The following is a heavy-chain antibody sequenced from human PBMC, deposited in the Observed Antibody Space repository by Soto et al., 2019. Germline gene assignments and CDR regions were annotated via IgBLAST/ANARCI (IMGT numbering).Heavy chain of an antibody. V-gene: IGHV2-5*02. J-gene: IGHJ4*02. CDR2: IYWDDDK. Sequence: QITLKESGPTLVKPTQTLTLTCTFSGFSLSTSRVGVGCIRQPPGKALEWLALIYWDDDKRYSPSLKSRLTITKDTSKNQVVLTMTNTDPVDTATYYCAHTSGGGNSACFDYWGQGTLVTVSS. CDR1: GFSLSTSRVG. D-gene: IGHD2-21*02. CDR3: AHTSGGGNSACFDY.